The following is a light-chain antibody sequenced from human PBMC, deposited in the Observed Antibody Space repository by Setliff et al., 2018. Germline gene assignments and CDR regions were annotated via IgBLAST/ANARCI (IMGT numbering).Light chain of an antibody. CDR2: DVT. Sequence: QSALTQPHSVSGSPGQSVTISCTGTSSDVGGFHYVSWYQQHPGKTPKLLIFDVTKRPSGVPDRFSASKSGSTASLTISGLQAEDEADYYCSSYAGSGNFLFGTGTKVTVL. CDR1: SSDVGGFHY. V-gene: IGLV2-11*01. CDR3: SSYAGSGNFL. J-gene: IGLJ1*01.